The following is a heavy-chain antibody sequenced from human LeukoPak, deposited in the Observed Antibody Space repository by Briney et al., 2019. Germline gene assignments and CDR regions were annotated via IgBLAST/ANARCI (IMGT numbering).Heavy chain of an antibody. D-gene: IGHD3-10*01. CDR2: IIPIFGTA. V-gene: IGHV1-69*13. CDR3: ARMYGSGSYGGFDP. J-gene: IGHJ5*02. Sequence: LVKVSFKASGGTFSSYAISWVRQAPGQGLEWMGGIIPIFGTANYAQKFQGRVTITADESTSTAYMELSSLRSEDTAVYYCARMYGSGSYGGFDPWGQGTLVTVSS. CDR1: GGTFSSYA.